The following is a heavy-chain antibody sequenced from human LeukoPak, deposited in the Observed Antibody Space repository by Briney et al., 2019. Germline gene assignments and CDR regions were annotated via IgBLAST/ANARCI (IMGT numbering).Heavy chain of an antibody. V-gene: IGHV4-61*05. CDR3: GRRWYMDV. Sequence: PSETLSLTCTVSGGSISSSSYYWGWIRQPPGKGLEWIGYIYSSGSTNYNPSLKSRVTMSVDTSKNQFSLKLSSVTAADTAVYYCGRRWYMDVWGKGTTVTVSS. CDR1: GGSISSSSYY. D-gene: IGHD4-23*01. J-gene: IGHJ6*03. CDR2: IYSSGST.